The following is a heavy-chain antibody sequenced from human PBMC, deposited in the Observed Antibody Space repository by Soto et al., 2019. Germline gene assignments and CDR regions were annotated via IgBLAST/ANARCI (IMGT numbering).Heavy chain of an antibody. CDR1: GGSFSGYY. J-gene: IGHJ4*02. CDR3: ARGQGGRYYYDSSGYRFDY. Sequence: PSETLSLTCAVYGGSFSGYYWSWIRQPPGKGLEWIGEINHSGSTNYNPSLKSRVTISVDTSKNQFSLKLSSVTAADTAVYYCARGQGGRYYYDSSGYRFDYWGQGTLVTVSS. V-gene: IGHV4-34*01. D-gene: IGHD3-22*01. CDR2: INHSGST.